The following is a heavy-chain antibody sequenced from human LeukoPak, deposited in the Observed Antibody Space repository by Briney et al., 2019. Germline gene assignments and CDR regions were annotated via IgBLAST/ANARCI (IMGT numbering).Heavy chain of an antibody. CDR1: GGSISSYY. V-gene: IGHV4-59*12. CDR2: IYYTGST. D-gene: IGHD2-2*01. Sequence: SETLSLTCTISGGSISSYYWSWIRQPPGKGLEWIGYIYYTGSTNHNPSLKSRVTISVDTSKNQFSLKLSSVTAADTAVYYCARNVIVPSSYFDYWGQGTLVTVSS. J-gene: IGHJ4*02. CDR3: ARNVIVPSSYFDY.